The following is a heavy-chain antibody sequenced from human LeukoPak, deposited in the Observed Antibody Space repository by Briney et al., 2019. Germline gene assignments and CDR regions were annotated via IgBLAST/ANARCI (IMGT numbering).Heavy chain of an antibody. CDR1: GGSISSSSCY. J-gene: IGHJ6*03. CDR3: ARGDDYDSPGSQCMDV. CDR2: IYYSGST. V-gene: IGHV4-39*01. D-gene: IGHD3-3*01. Sequence: PSETLSLTCTVSGGSISSSSCYWGWIRQPPGKGLEWIGSIYYSGSTYYNPSLKSRVTISVDTSKNQFSLKLSPVTAADTAVYYCARGDDYDSPGSQCMDVWGKGTTVTVSS.